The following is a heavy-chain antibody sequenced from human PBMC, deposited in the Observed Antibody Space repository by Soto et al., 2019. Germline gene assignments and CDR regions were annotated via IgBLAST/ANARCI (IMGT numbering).Heavy chain of an antibody. CDR2: ISSSSAYI. CDR1: GLTFNTYN. CDR3: ARDGGSGLSWFDP. D-gene: IGHD6-19*01. Sequence: GSLRLSCAATGLTFNTYNMNWVRQAPGKGLEWVSSISSSSAYIYYADSVKGRFTISRDNSKNLLFLQMNSLRAEDTAVYYCARDGGSGLSWFDPWGQGTQVTVSS. J-gene: IGHJ5*02. V-gene: IGHV3-21*01.